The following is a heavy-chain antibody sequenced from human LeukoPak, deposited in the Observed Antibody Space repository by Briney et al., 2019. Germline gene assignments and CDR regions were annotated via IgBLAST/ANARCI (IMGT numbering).Heavy chain of an antibody. CDR1: GGSISSYY. J-gene: IGHJ4*02. Sequence: SETLSLTCTVSGGSISSYYWSWIRQPPGKGLEWIGYIYYSGSTNYNPSLKSRVTISVDTSKNQFSLKPSSVTAADTAVYYCARDAPDGIDYWGQGTLVTVSS. V-gene: IGHV4-59*01. CDR2: IYYSGST. D-gene: IGHD1-14*01. CDR3: ARDAPDGIDY.